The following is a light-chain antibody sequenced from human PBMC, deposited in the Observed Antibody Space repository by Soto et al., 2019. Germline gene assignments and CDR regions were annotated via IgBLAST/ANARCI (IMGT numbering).Light chain of an antibody. V-gene: IGKV1-5*01. CDR3: QQYGSSLT. CDR2: DAS. Sequence: DIQMTQSPSSLSASVGDRVPITCRASQTISSWLAWYQQKPGKAPKLLIYDASSFESGVPSRFSGSGSGTDFTLTISRLEPEDFAVYYCQQYGSSLTFGGGTKVDIK. J-gene: IGKJ4*01. CDR1: QTISSW.